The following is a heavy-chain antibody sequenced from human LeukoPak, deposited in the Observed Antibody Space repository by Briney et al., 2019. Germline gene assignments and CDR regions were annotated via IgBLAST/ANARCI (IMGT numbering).Heavy chain of an antibody. J-gene: IGHJ3*02. CDR1: GGSISSYY. D-gene: IGHD1-26*01. Sequence: PSETLSLTCTVSGGSISSYYWSWIRQPPGKGLEWIGYIYYSGSTNYNPSLKSRVTISVDTSKNQFSLNLSSVTAADTAVYYCARDPSGSYYLSGAFDIWGQGTMVTVFS. V-gene: IGHV4-59*01. CDR3: ARDPSGSYYLSGAFDI. CDR2: IYYSGST.